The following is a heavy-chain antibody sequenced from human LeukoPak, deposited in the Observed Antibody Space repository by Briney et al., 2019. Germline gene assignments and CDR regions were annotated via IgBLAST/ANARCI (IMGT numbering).Heavy chain of an antibody. V-gene: IGHV4-34*01. Sequence: SETLSLTCAVYGGSFSGYYWSWIRQPPGKGLEWIGEINHSGSTNYNPSLKSRVTISVDTSKNQFSLKLSSVTAADTAVYYCAREGIAAAGTRGGFDYWGQGTLVTVSS. CDR1: GGSFSGYY. CDR3: AREGIAAAGTRGGFDY. D-gene: IGHD6-13*01. CDR2: INHSGST. J-gene: IGHJ4*02.